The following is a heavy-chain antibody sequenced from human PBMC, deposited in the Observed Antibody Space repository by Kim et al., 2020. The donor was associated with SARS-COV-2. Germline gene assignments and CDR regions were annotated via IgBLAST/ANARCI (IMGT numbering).Heavy chain of an antibody. Sequence: GSGCSTYYADSVKGRFTISRDNSKNTLYLQMNSLRAEDTAVYYCAKRLDYWGQGTLVTVSS. CDR3: AKRLDY. J-gene: IGHJ4*02. V-gene: IGHV3-23*01. CDR2: GSGCST.